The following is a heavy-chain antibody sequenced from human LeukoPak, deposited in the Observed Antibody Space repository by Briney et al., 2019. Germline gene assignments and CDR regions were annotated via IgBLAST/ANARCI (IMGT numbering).Heavy chain of an antibody. CDR2: MYYGGTP. J-gene: IGHJ4*02. CDR1: GGSINSKIYY. D-gene: IGHD3-10*01. Sequence: SETLSLTCTVFGGSINSKIYYWSWMRQSPGKGLEWVASMYYGGTPYYNPSLKSRATISVDASKNHISLNLSSVTAADTAVFYCATVPYYNGRRDFDNWGQGTLVSVSS. CDR3: ATVPYYNGRRDFDN. V-gene: IGHV4-39*07.